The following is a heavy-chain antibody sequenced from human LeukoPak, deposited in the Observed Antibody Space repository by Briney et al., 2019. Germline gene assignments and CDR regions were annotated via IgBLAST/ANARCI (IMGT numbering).Heavy chain of an antibody. J-gene: IGHJ5*02. Sequence: ASVKVSCKASGYTFTGYYMHWVRQAPGQGLERMGWINPNSGGTNYAQKFQGRVTMTRDTSISTAYMELSRLRSDDTAVYYCARDLGNVDIVGATMRGYNWFDPWGQGTLVTVSS. D-gene: IGHD1-26*01. CDR2: INPNSGGT. CDR1: GYTFTGYY. V-gene: IGHV1-2*02. CDR3: ARDLGNVDIVGATMRGYNWFDP.